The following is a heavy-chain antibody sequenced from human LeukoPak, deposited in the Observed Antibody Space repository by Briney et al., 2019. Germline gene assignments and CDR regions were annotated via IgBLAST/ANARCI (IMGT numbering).Heavy chain of an antibody. Sequence: SETLSLTCTVSGGSVSSDHWTWIRQPAGKGLEWIGRIYSSGSTVYNPSFQSRVTVSVDTSNNEFSLTLTSVTAADAAVYYCARWGSHDYYFYIDVWGKGTTVTVS. D-gene: IGHD7-27*01. J-gene: IGHJ6*03. CDR2: IYSSGST. V-gene: IGHV4-4*07. CDR1: GGSVSSDH. CDR3: ARWGSHDYYFYIDV.